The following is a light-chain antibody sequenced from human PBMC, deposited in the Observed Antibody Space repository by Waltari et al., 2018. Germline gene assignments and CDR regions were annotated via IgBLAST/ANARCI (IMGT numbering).Light chain of an antibody. J-gene: IGLJ3*02. CDR3: SSYRTTNTWV. CDR1: SSDVGGYNY. CDR2: EVN. Sequence: QSALTQPASVSGSPGQSITISCTGTSSDVGGYNYVSWYQQRPGQAPKLIIYEVNHVPSGVSYRLAVSKSGHTASLTISGLQPEDEADYYCSSYRTTNTWVFGGGTKLTVL. V-gene: IGLV2-14*01.